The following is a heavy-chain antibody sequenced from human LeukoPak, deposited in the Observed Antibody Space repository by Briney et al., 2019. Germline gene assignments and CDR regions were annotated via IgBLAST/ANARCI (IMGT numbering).Heavy chain of an antibody. D-gene: IGHD5-12*01. CDR1: GGSFSGYY. J-gene: IGHJ6*02. V-gene: IGHV4-34*01. CDR2: INHSGST. CDR3: ARGLATRYYYYYGMDV. Sequence: SETLSLTCAVYGGSFSGYYWSWLRQPPGKGLEWIGEINHSGSTNYNPSLKSRVTISVDTSKNQFSLKLSSVTAADTAVYYCARGLATRYYYYYGMDVWGQGTTVTVSS.